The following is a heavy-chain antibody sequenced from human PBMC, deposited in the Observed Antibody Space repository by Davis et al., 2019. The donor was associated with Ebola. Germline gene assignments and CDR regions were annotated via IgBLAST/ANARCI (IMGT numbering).Heavy chain of an antibody. CDR3: ARVRYSSSWYGYSSGWYFNY. Sequence: ASVKVSCKASGYTFTSYYMHWVRQATGQGLEWMGWMNPNSGNTGYAQKFQGRVTMTRNTSISTAYMELSSLRSEDTAVYYCARVRYSSSWYGYSSGWYFNYWGQGTLVTVSS. V-gene: IGHV1-8*02. CDR2: MNPNSGNT. D-gene: IGHD6-13*01. CDR1: GYTFTSYY. J-gene: IGHJ4*02.